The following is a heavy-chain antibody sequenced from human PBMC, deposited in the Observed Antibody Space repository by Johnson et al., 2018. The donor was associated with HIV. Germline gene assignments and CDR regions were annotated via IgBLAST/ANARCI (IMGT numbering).Heavy chain of an antibody. CDR3: ARDRVGATAFDM. V-gene: IGHV3-23*04. CDR1: GFTFSNYA. D-gene: IGHD1-26*01. CDR2: ISGRAGRT. J-gene: IGHJ3*02. Sequence: VQLVESGGDLVLPGGSLRLSCAASGFTFSNYAMSWVRQAPGKGLQWVSTISGRAGRTDYADSVKGRFTLSRDNSKNSLYLQMNSLRAEDTAVYYCARDRVGATAFDMWGQGTMVTVSS.